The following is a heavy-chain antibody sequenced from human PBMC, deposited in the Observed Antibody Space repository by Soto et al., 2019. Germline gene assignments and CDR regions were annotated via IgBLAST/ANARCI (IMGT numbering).Heavy chain of an antibody. J-gene: IGHJ5*02. V-gene: IGHV3-72*01. Sequence: EIQLVESGGGSVHPGGSLRLSCVASGFTFSDHYMDGVRQAPGKRHEWVARGKHRPKDVGTEYAASVTGRFIISRDDSQKSLFLQMSSLKAEDTAIYYGVRHALGWFVPWGQGTLVTVSA. CDR2: GKHRPKDVGT. D-gene: IGHD7-27*01. CDR3: VRHALGWFVP. CDR1: GFTFSDHY.